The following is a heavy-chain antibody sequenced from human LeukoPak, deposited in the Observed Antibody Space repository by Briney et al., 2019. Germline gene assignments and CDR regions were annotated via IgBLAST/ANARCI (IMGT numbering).Heavy chain of an antibody. Sequence: ASVKVSCKASGYTYTGYYMHWVRQAPGRGLEWMGRINPNSGGTNYAQKFQGRVTMTRDTSISTAYMELSRLRSDDTAVYYCARIPPGKAVAGWDYWGQGTLVTVSS. V-gene: IGHV1-2*06. D-gene: IGHD6-19*01. CDR3: ARIPPGKAVAGWDY. CDR2: INPNSGGT. J-gene: IGHJ4*02. CDR1: GYTYTGYY.